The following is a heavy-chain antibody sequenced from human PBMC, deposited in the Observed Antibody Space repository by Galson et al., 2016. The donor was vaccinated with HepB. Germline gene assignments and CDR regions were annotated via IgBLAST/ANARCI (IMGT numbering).Heavy chain of an antibody. Sequence: SLRLSCAASGFTFDDYAMHWVRQAPGKGLEWVSGINWNSGSIAYADSVRGRFTISRDNAKNSLYLQMNSLRAEDTALYYCAKDIFSSSLYGLDVWGQGTTVSVSS. V-gene: IGHV3-9*01. CDR1: GFTFDDYA. D-gene: IGHD3-3*01. CDR3: AKDIFSSSLYGLDV. CDR2: INWNSGSI. J-gene: IGHJ6*02.